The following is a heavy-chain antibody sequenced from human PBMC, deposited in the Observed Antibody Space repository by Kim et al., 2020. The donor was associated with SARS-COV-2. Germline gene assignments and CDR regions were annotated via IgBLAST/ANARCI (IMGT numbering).Heavy chain of an antibody. CDR3: ALRPPTADYVSSKVV. D-gene: IGHD4-17*01. Sequence: SETLSLTCSVSGGSISSSPYYWAWIRQPPGKALEWLGSIHHNGNAYYSASLKGRATLSVDTSQNHFSLRLRSVTAADAAVYDCALRPPTADYVSSKVVWGQGTTVTVYS. CDR2: IHHNGNA. J-gene: IGHJ6*02. V-gene: IGHV4-39*02. CDR1: GGSISSSPYY.